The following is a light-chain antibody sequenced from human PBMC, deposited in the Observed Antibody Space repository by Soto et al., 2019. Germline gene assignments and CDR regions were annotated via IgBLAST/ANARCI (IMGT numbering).Light chain of an antibody. CDR3: QQYGGSPT. J-gene: IGKJ1*01. CDR2: DVS. V-gene: IGKV3-20*01. CDR1: QSVSSSY. Sequence: EIVLTQSPGTLSLSPGERATLSCRSSQSVSSSYLAWYQKKPGQAPRLLIYDVSSRATGIPDRFSGSGSGTDFTLTISRLEPEDFAVYYCQQYGGSPTFGQGTKVEIK.